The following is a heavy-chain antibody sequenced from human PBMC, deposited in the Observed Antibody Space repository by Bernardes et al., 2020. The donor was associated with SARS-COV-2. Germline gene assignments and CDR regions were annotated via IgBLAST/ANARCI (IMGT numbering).Heavy chain of an antibody. CDR2: INSDGSST. D-gene: IGHD5-18*01. J-gene: IGHJ6*02. Sequence: GSLRLSFAASGFTFSSYWMHWVRQAPGKGLVWVSRINSDGSSTSYADSVKGRFTISRDNAKNTLYLQMNSLRAEDTAVYYCARAVDTAIGVYYYYYGMDVWGQGTTVTVSS. CDR3: ARAVDTAIGVYYYYYGMDV. CDR1: GFTFSSYW. V-gene: IGHV3-74*01.